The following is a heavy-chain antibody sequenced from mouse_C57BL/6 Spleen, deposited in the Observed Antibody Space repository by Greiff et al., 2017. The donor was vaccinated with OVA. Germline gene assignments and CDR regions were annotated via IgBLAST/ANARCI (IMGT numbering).Heavy chain of an antibody. J-gene: IGHJ4*01. D-gene: IGHD6-1*01. CDR1: GYTFTDYY. CDR2: IYPGSGNT. Sequence: VQLQESGAELVRPGASVKLSCKASGYTFTDYYINWVKQRPGQGLEWIARIYPGSGNTYYNEKFKGKATLTAEKSSSTAYMQLSSLTSEDSAVYFCARGGSSFYYAMDYWGQGTSVTVSS. CDR3: ARGGSSFYYAMDY. V-gene: IGHV1-76*01.